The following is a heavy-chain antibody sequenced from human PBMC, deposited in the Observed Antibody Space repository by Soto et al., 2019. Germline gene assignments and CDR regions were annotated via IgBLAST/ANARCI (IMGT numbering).Heavy chain of an antibody. CDR3: ARDDGVVPAAIIGY. CDR2: IWYDGSNK. J-gene: IGHJ4*02. CDR1: GFTFSSYG. D-gene: IGHD2-2*01. V-gene: IGHV3-33*01. Sequence: QVQLVESGGGVVQPGRSLRLSCAASGFTFSSYGMHWVRQAPGKGLEWVAVIWYDGSNKYYADSVKGRFTISRDNSKNTLYLQMNSLRAEDTAVYYCARDDGVVPAAIIGYWGQGTLVTVSS.